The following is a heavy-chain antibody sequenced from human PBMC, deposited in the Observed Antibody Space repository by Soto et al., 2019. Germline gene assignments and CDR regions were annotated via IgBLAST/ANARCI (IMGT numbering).Heavy chain of an antibody. CDR3: ATLAADGPTGWFDP. D-gene: IGHD6-13*01. V-gene: IGHV4-61*01. J-gene: IGHJ5*02. Sequence: PSETLSLTCTVSGGSVSSGSYYWSWIRQPPGKGLEWIGYIYYSGSTNYNPSLKSRVTISVDTTKNQFSLKLSSVTAADTAVYYCATLAADGPTGWFDPWGQGTLVTVSS. CDR2: IYYSGST. CDR1: GGSVSSGSYY.